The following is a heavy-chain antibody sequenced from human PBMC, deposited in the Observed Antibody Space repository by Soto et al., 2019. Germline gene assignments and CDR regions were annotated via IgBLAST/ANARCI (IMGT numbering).Heavy chain of an antibody. D-gene: IGHD6-6*01. CDR1: GFTFSSYG. CDR2: ISYDGSNK. Sequence: SGGSLRLSCAASGFTFSSYGMHWVRQAPGKGLEWVAVISYDGSNKYYADSVKGRLTISRDNSKNTLYLQMNSLRAEDTAVYYCAKDSSSSAIDYWGQGTLVTVSS. CDR3: AKDSSSSAIDY. V-gene: IGHV3-30*18. J-gene: IGHJ4*02.